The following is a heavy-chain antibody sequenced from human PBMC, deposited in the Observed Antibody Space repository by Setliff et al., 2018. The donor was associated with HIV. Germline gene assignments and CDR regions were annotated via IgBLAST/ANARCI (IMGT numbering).Heavy chain of an antibody. Sequence: SETLSLTCTVSGGSISSGNYYWSWIRQHPGKGLEWIGYIYYSGSTYYNPSLKSRVTMSVDTSKNLFSLQLTSVTAADTAVYYCARARAMWDVWGGYREHYSFDIWGQGTMVTVSS. D-gene: IGHD3-16*02. CDR2: IYYSGST. V-gene: IGHV4-31*03. CDR3: ARARAMWDVWGGYREHYSFDI. J-gene: IGHJ3*02. CDR1: GGSISSGNYY.